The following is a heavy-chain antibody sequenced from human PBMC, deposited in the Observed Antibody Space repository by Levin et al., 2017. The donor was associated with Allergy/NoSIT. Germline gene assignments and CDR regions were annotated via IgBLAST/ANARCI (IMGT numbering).Heavy chain of an antibody. CDR3: ARHAFLYWEPKYYFDY. CDR1: GGSISSSSYY. V-gene: IGHV4-39*01. CDR2: IYYSGST. J-gene: IGHJ4*02. Sequence: SQTLSLTCTVSGGSISSSSYYWGWIRQPPGKGLEWIGSIYYSGSTYYNPSLKSRVTISVDTSKNQFSLKLSSVTAADTAVYYCARHAFLYWEPKYYFDYWGQGTLVTVSS. D-gene: IGHD2-8*02.